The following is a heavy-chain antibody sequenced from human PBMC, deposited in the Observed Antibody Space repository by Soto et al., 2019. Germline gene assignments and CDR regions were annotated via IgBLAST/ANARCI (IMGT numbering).Heavy chain of an antibody. CDR2: IYSSGST. Sequence: QVHLQESGPGLVKPSETMSLTCTVSGGAISTYYWTWIRQPAGKGREWIGRIYSSGSTKDNPSLRSGVTMSLATSNNQFSLRLTSLTAADAAVYYCARGQRVAAWFDPWGQGTLVTVSS. D-gene: IGHD2-2*01. V-gene: IGHV4-4*07. CDR1: GGAISTYY. CDR3: ARGQRVAAWFDP. J-gene: IGHJ5*02.